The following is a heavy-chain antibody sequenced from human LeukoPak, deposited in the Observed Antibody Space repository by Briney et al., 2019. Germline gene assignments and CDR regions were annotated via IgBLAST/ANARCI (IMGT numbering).Heavy chain of an antibody. CDR1: GFTFSDYY. Sequence: GGSLRLSCAASGFTFSDYYMNWIRQAPGKGLEWVSYLSSSGSTIYYADSVKGRFTISRDNAKNSLYLQMNSLRAEDTAVYYCARVMNDYGDYVFDYWGQGTLVTVSS. CDR2: LSSSGSTI. CDR3: ARVMNDYGDYVFDY. J-gene: IGHJ4*02. V-gene: IGHV3-11*04. D-gene: IGHD4-17*01.